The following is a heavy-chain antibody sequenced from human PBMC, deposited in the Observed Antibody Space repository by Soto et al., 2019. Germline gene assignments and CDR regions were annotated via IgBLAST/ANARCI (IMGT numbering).Heavy chain of an antibody. D-gene: IGHD3-22*01. J-gene: IGHJ4*02. V-gene: IGHV4-59*01. CDR1: GGSFSGYY. CDR2: IYYSGST. Sequence: SETLSLTCAVYGGSFSGYYWSWIRQPPGKGLEWIGYIYYSGSTNYNPSLKSRVTISVDTSKNQFSLKLSSVTAADTAVYYCASQNSGYYVFDYWGQGTLVTVSS. CDR3: ASQNSGYYVFDY.